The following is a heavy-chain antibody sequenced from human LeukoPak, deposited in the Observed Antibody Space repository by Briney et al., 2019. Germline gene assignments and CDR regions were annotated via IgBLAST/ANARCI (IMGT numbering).Heavy chain of an antibody. Sequence: GGSLRLSCAASGFTFSSYTMSWVRQAPGKGLEWVSVISGSGASTSYADSVKGRFSISRDNSKNTLYLQMNSLRAEDTAVYYCAGYSGSYPSYYWGQGTLVTVSS. D-gene: IGHD1-26*01. V-gene: IGHV3-23*01. CDR1: GFTFSSYT. CDR2: ISGSGAST. J-gene: IGHJ4*02. CDR3: AGYSGSYPSYY.